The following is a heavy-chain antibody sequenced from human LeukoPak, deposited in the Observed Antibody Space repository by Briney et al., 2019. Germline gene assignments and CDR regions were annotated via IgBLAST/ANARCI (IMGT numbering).Heavy chain of an antibody. CDR2: TSTSGGSA. J-gene: IGHJ4*02. V-gene: IGHV3-23*01. CDR3: ARYSGSYYYPPAWDL. CDR1: GFTFSNYA. D-gene: IGHD1-26*01. Sequence: GGSLRLSCAASGFTFSNYAMSWVRQAPGKGLEWVSATSTSGGSAYYADSMKGRFTISRDNSKNTLYLQMDSLRADDTAVYYCARYSGSYYYPPAWDLWGQGTLVTVSS.